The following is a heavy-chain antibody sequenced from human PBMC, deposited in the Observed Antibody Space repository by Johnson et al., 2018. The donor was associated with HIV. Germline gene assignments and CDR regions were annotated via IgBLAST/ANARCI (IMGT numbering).Heavy chain of an antibody. D-gene: IGHD2-8*01. CDR2: ISYDGSNT. Sequence: QVLLLESGGGLVQPGGSLRLSCAASGFTFSSSGMHWVRQAPGKGLEWVAVISYDGSNTYYADSVKGRFTISRDNSKDTLYLQRNSLRAEDTAVYYCAKGTNGQSWAFDIWGQGTVVTVSS. V-gene: IGHV3-30*18. CDR3: AKGTNGQSWAFDI. J-gene: IGHJ3*02. CDR1: GFTFSSSG.